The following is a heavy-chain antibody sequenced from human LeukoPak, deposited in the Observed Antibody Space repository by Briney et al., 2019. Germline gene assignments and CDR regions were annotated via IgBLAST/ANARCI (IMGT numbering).Heavy chain of an antibody. Sequence: GGSLRLSCAASGFSFSSYAMSWVRQAPGKGLEWVSAVSGSGSRAYSADSVKGRFTISRDNSKNTLYLQMNSLRAEDTAVYYCARENSSGWYPGGMDVWGQGTTVTVSS. CDR2: VSGSGSRA. V-gene: IGHV3-23*01. D-gene: IGHD6-19*01. CDR1: GFSFSSYA. J-gene: IGHJ6*02. CDR3: ARENSSGWYPGGMDV.